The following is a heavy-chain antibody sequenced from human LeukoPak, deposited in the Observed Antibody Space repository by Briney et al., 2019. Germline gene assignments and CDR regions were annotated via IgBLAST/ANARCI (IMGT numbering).Heavy chain of an antibody. CDR3: ARDCCGSYYGSLNDAFDI. CDR1: GFTFISYS. J-gene: IGHJ3*02. CDR2: ISSSSSTI. V-gene: IGHV3-48*04. Sequence: GGSLRLSCAASGFTFISYSMNWVRQAPGKGLEWVSYISSSSSTIYYADSVKGRFTISRDNAKNSLYLQMNSLRAEDTAVYYCARDCCGSYYGSLNDAFDIWGQGTMVTVSS. D-gene: IGHD1-26*01.